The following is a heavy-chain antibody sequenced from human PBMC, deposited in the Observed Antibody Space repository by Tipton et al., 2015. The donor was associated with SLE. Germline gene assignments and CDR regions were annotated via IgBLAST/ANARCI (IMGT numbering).Heavy chain of an antibody. Sequence: TLSLTCTVSGGSINNTSSYWGFIRLPPGKGLEWIGSIYYSGITQYNPSLKSRVTISVDTSKNQFSLRLNSVSAADTAVYYCAKVASVGLGRGQFDYWGQGTLVIVAS. CDR1: GGSINNTSSY. CDR2: IYYSGIT. D-gene: IGHD1-26*01. CDR3: AKVASVGLGRGQFDY. V-gene: IGHV4-39*07. J-gene: IGHJ4*02.